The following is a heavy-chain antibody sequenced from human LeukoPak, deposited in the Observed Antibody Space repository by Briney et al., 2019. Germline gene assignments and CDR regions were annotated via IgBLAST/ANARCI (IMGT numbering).Heavy chain of an antibody. J-gene: IGHJ4*02. V-gene: IGHV3-30*02. D-gene: IGHD1-7*01. CDR2: IQYDGNIK. CDR3: AKEVVRNYLFDQ. CDR1: GFTFSNYG. Sequence: GGSLRLSCAAPGFTFSNYGMHWVRQAPGKGLEWVAFIQYDGNIKYYADSVKGRFTISRDSSKNTLFLQMNSLRGEDTAVYYCAKEVVRNYLFDQWGQGTLVTVSS.